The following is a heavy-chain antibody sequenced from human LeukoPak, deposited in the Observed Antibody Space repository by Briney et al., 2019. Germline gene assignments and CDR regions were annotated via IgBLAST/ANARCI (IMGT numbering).Heavy chain of an antibody. D-gene: IGHD6-19*01. CDR1: GFTFSNYW. V-gene: IGHV3-74*01. CDR2: INSDGSST. CDR3: ARASSYSSGYDY. Sequence: GGSLRLSCAASGFTFSNYWMHWVRQAPGKGLVWVSRINSDGSSTRDADSVKGRFTISRDNAKNTLYLQMNSLRAEVTAVYYCARASSYSSGYDYWGQGTLVTVSS. J-gene: IGHJ4*02.